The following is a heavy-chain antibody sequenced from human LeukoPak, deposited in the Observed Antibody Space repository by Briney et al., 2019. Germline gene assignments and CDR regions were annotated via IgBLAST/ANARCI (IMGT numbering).Heavy chain of an antibody. Sequence: PGESLKISCRGSGYIFTTYWITWVRQMPGKGLEWMGRIDPSDSYTNYSPSFQGHVTISADKTIITAYLQWSSLKASDTAMYYCARTYGSAIGNAFDIWGQGTMVTVSS. D-gene: IGHD3-10*01. J-gene: IGHJ3*02. CDR1: GYIFTTYW. CDR2: IDPSDSYT. V-gene: IGHV5-10-1*01. CDR3: ARTYGSAIGNAFDI.